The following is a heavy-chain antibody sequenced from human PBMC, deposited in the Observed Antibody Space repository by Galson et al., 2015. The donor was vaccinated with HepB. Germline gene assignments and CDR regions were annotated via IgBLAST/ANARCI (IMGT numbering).Heavy chain of an antibody. CDR2: INPSGGST. Sequence: SVKVSCKASGYTFTSYYMHWVRQAPGQGLEWLGIINPSGGSTSYAQKFQGRVTMTRDTSTSTVYMELSGLRSEDTAVYYCARAPYARSFIDWFDPWGQGTLVTVSS. CDR3: ARAPYARSFIDWFDP. V-gene: IGHV1-46*03. CDR1: GYTFTSYY. J-gene: IGHJ5*02. D-gene: IGHD2/OR15-2a*01.